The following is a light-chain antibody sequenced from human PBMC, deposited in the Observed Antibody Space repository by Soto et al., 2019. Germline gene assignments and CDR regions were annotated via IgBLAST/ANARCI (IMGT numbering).Light chain of an antibody. CDR3: QQYNNYGSWT. CDR1: QSISAW. J-gene: IGKJ1*01. Sequence: DIQMTQSPSTLSASVGDRVTITCRASQSISAWLAWYQQKPGKAPKLLIYKASSVESGVPSRFSGSGSGTDFTLTISSLQPDDFATYYCQQYNNYGSWTFGQGTKVEIK. CDR2: KAS. V-gene: IGKV1-5*03.